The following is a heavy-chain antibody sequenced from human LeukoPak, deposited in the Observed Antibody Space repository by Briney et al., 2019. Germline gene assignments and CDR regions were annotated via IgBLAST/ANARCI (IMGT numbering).Heavy chain of an antibody. Sequence: SETLSLTCAVNGGSFSGYYWIWIRQPPGKGLEWIGEINHSGSTNYNPSLKSRVTISVDASKNQFSLKLSSVTAADTAVYYCARGGECGSCDGFDMWGQGIMVTVSS. J-gene: IGHJ3*02. CDR2: INHSGST. CDR1: GGSFSGYY. D-gene: IGHD2-15*01. CDR3: ARGGECGSCDGFDM. V-gene: IGHV4-34*01.